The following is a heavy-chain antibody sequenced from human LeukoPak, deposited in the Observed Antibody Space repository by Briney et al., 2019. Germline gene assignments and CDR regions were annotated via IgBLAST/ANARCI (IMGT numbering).Heavy chain of an antibody. D-gene: IGHD3-22*01. J-gene: IGHJ3*02. CDR1: GFTVSSNY. CDR2: IYSGGST. V-gene: IGHV3-53*01. CDR3: ARASGSSGYYQDAFDI. Sequence: GGSLRLPCAASGFTVSSNYMSWVRQAPGKGLEWVSVIYSGGSTYYADSVKGRFTISRDNSKNTLYLQMNSLRAEDTAVYYCARASGSSGYYQDAFDIWGQGTMVTVSS.